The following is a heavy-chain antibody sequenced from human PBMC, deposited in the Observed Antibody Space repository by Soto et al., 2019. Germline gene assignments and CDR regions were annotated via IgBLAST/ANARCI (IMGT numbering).Heavy chain of an antibody. CDR3: AKSVYNWNDGFFDY. V-gene: IGHV1-3*01. CDR1: GYTFTSYA. CDR2: INAGNGNT. Sequence: ASVKVSCKASGYTFTSYAMHWVRQAPGQRLEWMGWINAGNGNTKYSQKFQGRFTISRDNSKNTLYLQMSSLRAEDTAVYYCAKSVYNWNDGFFDYWGQGTLVTVSS. J-gene: IGHJ4*02. D-gene: IGHD1-1*01.